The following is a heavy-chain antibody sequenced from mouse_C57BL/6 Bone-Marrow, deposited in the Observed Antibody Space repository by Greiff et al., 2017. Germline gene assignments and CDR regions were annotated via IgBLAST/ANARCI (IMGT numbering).Heavy chain of an antibody. J-gene: IGHJ1*03. CDR1: GYAFSSSW. V-gene: IGHV1-82*01. CDR2: IYPGDGDT. CDR3: ARWPTVVATPYWYFDV. D-gene: IGHD1-1*01. Sequence: QVQLKESGPELVKPGASVKISCKASGYAFSSSWMNWVKQRPGKGLEWIGRIYPGDGDTNYNGKFKGKATLTADKSSSTAYMQLSSPTSEDSAVYFCARWPTVVATPYWYFDVWGTGTTVTVSS.